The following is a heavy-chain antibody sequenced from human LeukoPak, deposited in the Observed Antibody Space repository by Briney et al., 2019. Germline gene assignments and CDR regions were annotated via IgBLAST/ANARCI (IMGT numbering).Heavy chain of an antibody. CDR1: GFTFSSYS. CDR3: ARGAGDYDILTGYWDASDY. CDR2: ISSSGSTI. D-gene: IGHD3-9*01. J-gene: IGHJ4*02. V-gene: IGHV3-48*04. Sequence: GGSLRLSCAASGFTFSSYSLNWVRQAPGKGLEWVSYISSSGSTIYYADSVKGRFTISRDNAKNSLYLQMNSLRAEDTAVYYRARGAGDYDILTGYWDASDYWGQGTLVTVSS.